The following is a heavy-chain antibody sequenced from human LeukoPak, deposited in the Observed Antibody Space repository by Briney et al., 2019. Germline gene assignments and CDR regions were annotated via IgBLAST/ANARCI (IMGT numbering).Heavy chain of an antibody. Sequence: ASVKVSCKASGYTFTGYYMHWVRQAPGQGLEWMGWINPNSGGTNYAQKFQGRVTMTRDTSISTAYMELSRLRSDDTAVYYCARADMITFGGVIGQFDYWGQGTLVTVSS. CDR3: ARADMITFGGVIGQFDY. V-gene: IGHV1-2*02. CDR2: INPNSGGT. D-gene: IGHD3-16*02. CDR1: GYTFTGYY. J-gene: IGHJ4*02.